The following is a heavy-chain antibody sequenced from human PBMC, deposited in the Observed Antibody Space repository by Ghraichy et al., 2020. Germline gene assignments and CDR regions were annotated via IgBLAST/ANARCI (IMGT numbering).Heavy chain of an antibody. CDR1: GYTLTELS. J-gene: IGHJ4*02. CDR3: ATAITGTWGTFDY. CDR2: FDPEDGET. D-gene: IGHD1-7*01. V-gene: IGHV1-24*01. Sequence: ASVKDSCKVSGYTLTELSMHWVRQAPGKGLEWMGGFDPEDGETIYAQKFQGRVTMTEDTSTDTAYMELSSLRSEDTAVYYCATAITGTWGTFDYWGQGTLVTVSS.